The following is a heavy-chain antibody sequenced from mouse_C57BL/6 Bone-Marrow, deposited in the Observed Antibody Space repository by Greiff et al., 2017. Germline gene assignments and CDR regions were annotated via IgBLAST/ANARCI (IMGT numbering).Heavy chain of an antibody. Sequence: QVQLKESGAELVRPGTSVKVSCKASGYAFTNYLIEWVKQRPGQGLEWIGVINPGSGGTNYNEKFKGKATLTADKSSSTAYMQLSSLTSEDSAVYVCARGSFAYWGQGTLVTVSA. CDR2: INPGSGGT. CDR1: GYAFTNYL. V-gene: IGHV1-54*01. J-gene: IGHJ3*01. CDR3: ARGSFAY.